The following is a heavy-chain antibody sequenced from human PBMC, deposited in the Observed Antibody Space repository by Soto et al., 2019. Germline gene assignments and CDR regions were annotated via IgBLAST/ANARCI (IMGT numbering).Heavy chain of an antibody. J-gene: IGHJ6*03. Sequence: GGSLRLSCAASGFTFSSYSMNWVRQAPGKGLEWVSSISSSSSYIYYADSVKGRFTISRDNAKNSLYLQMNSLRAEDTAVYYCARDGSPRDDFWSGYLLSGYYYYYMDVWGKGTTVTVSS. CDR1: GFTFSSYS. V-gene: IGHV3-21*01. D-gene: IGHD3-3*01. CDR2: ISSSSSYI. CDR3: ARDGSPRDDFWSGYLLSGYYYYYMDV.